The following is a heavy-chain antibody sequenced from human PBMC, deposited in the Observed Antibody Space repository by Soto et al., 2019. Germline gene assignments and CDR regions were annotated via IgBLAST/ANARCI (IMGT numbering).Heavy chain of an antibody. Sequence: EVQLVQSGAEVKKPGESLKISCQGSGYNFPTSWIGWVRQMPGKGLEWMGIIYPADSDTRYSPSFQGQVTISADKSINTAYLQWSSLKASDTAMYYCARQYGRDFQHWGQGTLVTVSS. D-gene: IGHD4-17*01. J-gene: IGHJ1*01. CDR3: ARQYGRDFQH. CDR2: IYPADSDT. V-gene: IGHV5-51*01. CDR1: GYNFPTSW.